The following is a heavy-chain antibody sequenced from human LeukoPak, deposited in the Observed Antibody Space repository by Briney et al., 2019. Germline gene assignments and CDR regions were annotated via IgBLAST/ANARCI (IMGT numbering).Heavy chain of an antibody. D-gene: IGHD3-9*01. V-gene: IGHV1-18*01. CDR1: GYTFTSYG. J-gene: IGHJ3*02. Sequence: ASVKVSCKASGYTFTSYGISWVRQAPGQGLEWMGWISAYNGNTNYAQKLQGRVTMTTDTSTSTAYMELRSLRSDDTAVYYCARDRYFDWLLYRGGDAFDIWGQGTMVTVSS. CDR2: ISAYNGNT. CDR3: ARDRYFDWLLYRGGDAFDI.